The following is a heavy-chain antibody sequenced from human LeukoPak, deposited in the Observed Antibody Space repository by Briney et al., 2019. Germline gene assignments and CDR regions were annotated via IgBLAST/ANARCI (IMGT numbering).Heavy chain of an antibody. CDR3: ARDHSGITMVRGVMGPYFDY. V-gene: IGHV3-30*04. D-gene: IGHD3-10*01. CDR2: ISYDGGNK. Sequence: GRSLRLSCAASGFTFSSYAMHWVRQAPGKGLEWVAVISYDGGNKYYADSVKGRFTISRDNSKNTLYLQMNSLRAEDTAVYYCARDHSGITMVRGVMGPYFDYWGQGTLVTVSS. J-gene: IGHJ4*02. CDR1: GFTFSSYA.